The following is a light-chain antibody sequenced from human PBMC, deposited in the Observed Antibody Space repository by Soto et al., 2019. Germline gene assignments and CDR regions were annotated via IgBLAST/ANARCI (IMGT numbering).Light chain of an antibody. CDR2: DAS. Sequence: EIVLTQSPATLSLSPGERATLSCRASQSVSSSLAWYQQKPGQAPRRLIYDASNRATGIPARFSGSGSGTDFTLTISSLEPEDFAVYYCQQRGGWPLTFGGGTRVEIK. J-gene: IGKJ4*01. V-gene: IGKV3-11*01. CDR3: QQRGGWPLT. CDR1: QSVSSS.